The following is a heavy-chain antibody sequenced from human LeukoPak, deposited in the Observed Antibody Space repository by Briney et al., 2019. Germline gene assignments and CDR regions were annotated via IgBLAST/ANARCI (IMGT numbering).Heavy chain of an antibody. V-gene: IGHV3-23*01. CDR3: AKDPSSSWYRTYYFDY. CDR2: ISGSGGST. CDR1: GFTVSSYW. J-gene: IGHJ4*02. D-gene: IGHD6-13*01. Sequence: GGSLRLSCAASGFTVSSYWMSWVRQAPGKGLEWVSAISGSGGSTYYADSVKGRFTISRDNSKNTLYLQMNSLRAEDTAVYYCAKDPSSSWYRTYYFDYWGQGTLVTVSS.